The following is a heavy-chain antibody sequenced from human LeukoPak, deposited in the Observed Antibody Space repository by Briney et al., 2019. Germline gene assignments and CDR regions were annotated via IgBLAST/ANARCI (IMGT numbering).Heavy chain of an antibody. Sequence: GGSLRLSCAASGFTFSDYHINWVRQAPGKGLEWVSSISSSTYIYYADSVKGRFTISRDNAKNSLYLQMNSLRAKDTAVYYCARGLCGGDCYDYWGQGTLVTVSS. CDR1: GFTFSDYH. CDR2: ISSSTYI. V-gene: IGHV3-69-1*02. D-gene: IGHD2-21*01. J-gene: IGHJ4*02. CDR3: ARGLCGGDCYDY.